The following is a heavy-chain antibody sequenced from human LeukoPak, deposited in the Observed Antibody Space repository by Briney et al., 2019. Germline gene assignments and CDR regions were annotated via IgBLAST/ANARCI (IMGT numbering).Heavy chain of an antibody. J-gene: IGHJ4*02. Sequence: ASVKVSCKASGYTFTTYGLSWVRQAPGQGIEWMGWISAYNGKTSYAQKFQGRVTMTTDTSTSTAYMELRSLSSDDTAMYYCARNRYGYNFGYWAQGTLVTVSS. CDR1: GYTFTTYG. CDR3: ARNRYGYNFGY. V-gene: IGHV1-18*01. D-gene: IGHD5-24*01. CDR2: ISAYNGKT.